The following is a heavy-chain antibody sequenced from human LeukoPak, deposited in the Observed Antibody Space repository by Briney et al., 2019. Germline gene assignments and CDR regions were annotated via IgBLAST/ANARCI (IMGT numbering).Heavy chain of an antibody. CDR3: ARSPYYYDSTGYYSLPNY. Sequence: SGTLSLTCTVSGGSISSYYWSWIRQPPGKGLEWIGYIYYSGSTNYNPSLKSRVTLSVDTSKNQFSLKLNSVTAADTAVYYCARSPYYYDSTGYYSLPNYWGQGILVTVSS. CDR1: GGSISSYY. CDR2: IYYSGST. V-gene: IGHV4-59*01. D-gene: IGHD3-22*01. J-gene: IGHJ4*02.